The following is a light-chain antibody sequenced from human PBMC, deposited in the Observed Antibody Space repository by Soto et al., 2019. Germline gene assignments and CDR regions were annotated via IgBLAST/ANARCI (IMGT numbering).Light chain of an antibody. J-gene: IGKJ5*01. CDR1: QSISSY. CDR2: DAS. Sequence: EIMLTLSPVTLSLSPGERATLSCRASQSISSYLAWYQQKPGQAPRLLIYDASKRATGIPARFSGGGSGTDFTLTISSLEPEDFAVYYCQQRSNWQVTFGQGTRLEI. V-gene: IGKV3-11*01. CDR3: QQRSNWQVT.